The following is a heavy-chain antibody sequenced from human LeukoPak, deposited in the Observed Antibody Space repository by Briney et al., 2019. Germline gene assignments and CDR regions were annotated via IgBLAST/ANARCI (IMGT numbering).Heavy chain of an antibody. J-gene: IGHJ4*02. D-gene: IGHD2-15*01. CDR3: AKDLGYCSGGSCYFIDY. V-gene: IGHV3-48*01. CDR2: ISDSGSTI. Sequence: PGRSLRLSCAASGFTFSSYAMHWVRQAPGKGLEWVSYISDSGSTIHYADSMEGRFTISRDNSKNTLYLQMNSLRAEDTAVYYCAKDLGYCSGGSCYFIDYWGQGTLVTVSS. CDR1: GFTFSSYA.